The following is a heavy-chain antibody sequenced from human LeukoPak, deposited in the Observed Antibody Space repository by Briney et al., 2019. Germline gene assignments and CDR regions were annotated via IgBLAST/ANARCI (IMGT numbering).Heavy chain of an antibody. CDR2: IYYSGST. CDR1: GGSISSSSYY. Sequence: PSETLSLTCTVSGGSISSSSYYWGWIRQPPGKGLEWIGSIYYSGSTYYNPSPKSRVTISVDTSNNQFSLKLSSVTAADTALYYCARHRPGPYDYWGQGTLVTVSS. J-gene: IGHJ4*02. V-gene: IGHV4-39*01. CDR3: ARHRPGPYDY.